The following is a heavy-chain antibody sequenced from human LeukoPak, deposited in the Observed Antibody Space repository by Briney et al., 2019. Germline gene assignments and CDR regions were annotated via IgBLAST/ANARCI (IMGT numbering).Heavy chain of an antibody. V-gene: IGHV4-59*08. CDR2: IYYSGST. D-gene: IGHD6-13*01. Sequence: SETLSLTCTVSGGSISSYYWSWIRQPPGKGLEWIGYIYYSGSTNYNPSLKSRVTISVDTSKNQFSLKLSSVTAADTAVYYCARLVGDGDSISWYVGTSDYFDYWGQGTLVTVSS. J-gene: IGHJ4*02. CDR3: ARLVGDGDSISWYVGTSDYFDY. CDR1: GGSISSYY.